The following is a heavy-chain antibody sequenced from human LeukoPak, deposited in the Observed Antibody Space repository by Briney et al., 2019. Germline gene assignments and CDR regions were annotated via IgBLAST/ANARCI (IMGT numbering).Heavy chain of an antibody. Sequence: SSETLSLTCAVYGGSFSGYYWSGIRQPPGKGLEWIGEINHSGSTNYNPSLKSRVTISVDTSKNQFSLKLRSVTAADTAVYYCVYSSGWYYFDYWGQGTLVTVSS. CDR3: VYSSGWYYFDY. J-gene: IGHJ4*02. D-gene: IGHD6-19*01. CDR1: GGSFSGYY. CDR2: INHSGST. V-gene: IGHV4-34*01.